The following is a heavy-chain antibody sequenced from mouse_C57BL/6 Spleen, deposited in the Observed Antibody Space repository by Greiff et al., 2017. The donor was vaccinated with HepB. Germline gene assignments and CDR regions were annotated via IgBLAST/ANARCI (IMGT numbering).Heavy chain of an antibody. CDR1: GFNIKDDY. CDR3: TPLYWYFDV. Sequence: EVKLVESGAELVRPGASVKLSCTASGFNIKDDYMHWVKQRPEQGLEWIGWIDPENGDTEYASKFQGKATITADTSSNTAYLQLSSLTSEDTAVYYCTPLYWYFDVWGTGTTVTVSS. V-gene: IGHV14-4*01. J-gene: IGHJ1*03. CDR2: IDPENGDT.